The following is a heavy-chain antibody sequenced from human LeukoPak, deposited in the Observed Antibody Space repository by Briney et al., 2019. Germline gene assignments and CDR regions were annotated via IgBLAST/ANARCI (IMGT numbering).Heavy chain of an antibody. CDR2: IYPDDSHT. J-gene: IGHJ4*02. Sequence: GEYLKIYCKHPEYSFPNFFMGWERQIPRKGMEWMGIIYPDDSHTRYSPSFQGQVTISADKSISTAYLQWSSLKASDTAMYYCAKLTSSGWYGGFRYWGQGTLVTVSS. V-gene: IGHV5-51*01. D-gene: IGHD6-19*01. CDR1: EYSFPNFF. CDR3: AKLTSSGWYGGFRY.